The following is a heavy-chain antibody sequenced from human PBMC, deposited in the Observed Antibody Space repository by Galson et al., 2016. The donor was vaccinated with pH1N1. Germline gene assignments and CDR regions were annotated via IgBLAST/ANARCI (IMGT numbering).Heavy chain of an antibody. V-gene: IGHV5-51*03. Sequence: QSGAEVKKPGESLKISCKASGYRFTSYWIAWVRQVPGKGLEWVGVVNPGGSTIRYGPPFQGQVTISSDKSITPAYLQWISLKASDASTYYCARQYDSGDYRGNAFDIWGQGTMVIVSS. D-gene: IGHD4-17*01. CDR2: VNPGGSTI. CDR3: ARQYDSGDYRGNAFDI. J-gene: IGHJ3*02. CDR1: GYRFTSYW.